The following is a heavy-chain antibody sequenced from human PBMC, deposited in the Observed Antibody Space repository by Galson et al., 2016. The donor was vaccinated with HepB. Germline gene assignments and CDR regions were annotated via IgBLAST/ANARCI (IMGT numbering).Heavy chain of an antibody. V-gene: IGHV4-4*01. Sequence: ETLSLTCTVSGDSISSSNWWSWVRQPPGKGLEWIGDIYHSGGTNYNPSLKSRITISVDKSNNQFSLKLSSVTAADTAVYFCARNSGSYFLKLDYWGQGTLVTVSS. CDR3: ARNSGSYFLKLDY. CDR1: GDSISSSNW. J-gene: IGHJ4*02. CDR2: IYHSGGT. D-gene: IGHD1-26*01.